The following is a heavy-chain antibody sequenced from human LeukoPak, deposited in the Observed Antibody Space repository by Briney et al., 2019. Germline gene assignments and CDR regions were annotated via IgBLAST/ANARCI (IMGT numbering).Heavy chain of an antibody. CDR3: ARAGSQLDPYCTNGVCFNFDY. CDR1: GGSISSGGYY. Sequence: PSETLSLTCTVSGGSISSGGYYWSWIRQHPGKGLEWIGYIYYSGSTYYNPSLKSRVTISVDTSKNQFSLKLSSVTAADTAVYYCARAGSQLDPYCTNGVCFNFDYWGQGTLVTVSS. D-gene: IGHD2-8*01. CDR2: IYYSGST. J-gene: IGHJ4*02. V-gene: IGHV4-31*03.